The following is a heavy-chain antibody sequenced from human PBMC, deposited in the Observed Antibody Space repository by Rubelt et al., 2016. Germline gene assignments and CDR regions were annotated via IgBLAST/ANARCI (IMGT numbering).Heavy chain of an antibody. D-gene: IGHD6-19*01. J-gene: IGHJ4*02. CDR3: VRGSSGWKGVDY. CDR2: IKYDGSAT. CDR1: GFTLNNYW. Sequence: GFTLNNYWMHWVRQAPGKGLVWVSEIKYDGSATNYADSVKGRFTFSRDSAMSTLYLQMNSLRVEDTAVYYCVRGSSGWKGVDYWGQGTLVTVSS. V-gene: IGHV3-74*01.